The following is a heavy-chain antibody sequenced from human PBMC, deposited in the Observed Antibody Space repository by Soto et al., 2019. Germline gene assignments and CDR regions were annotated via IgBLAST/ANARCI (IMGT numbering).Heavy chain of an antibody. Sequence: QVQLVESGGGVVQPGRSLRLSCAASGFTFSSYGMHWVRQAPGKGLEWVAVISYDGSNKYYADSVKGRFTITRNNSKNTQYLQLNSVRADDTAVYYCAKDQLRGVRGVITYYCGMDVWGQGTTVTVSS. J-gene: IGHJ6*02. D-gene: IGHD3-10*01. CDR2: ISYDGSNK. CDR1: GFTFSSYG. V-gene: IGHV3-30*18. CDR3: AKDQLRGVRGVITYYCGMDV.